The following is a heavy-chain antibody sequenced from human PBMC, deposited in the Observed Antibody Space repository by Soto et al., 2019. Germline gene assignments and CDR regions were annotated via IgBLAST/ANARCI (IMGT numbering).Heavy chain of an antibody. Sequence: GGSLRLSCAASGFTFSSYEMNWVRQAPGKGLEWVSYISSSGSTIYYADSVKGRFTISRDNAKNSLYLQMNSLRAEDTAVYYCAILKGLEPHYYYYGMDVWGQGTTVTVSS. CDR3: AILKGLEPHYYYYGMDV. CDR2: ISSSGSTI. V-gene: IGHV3-48*03. CDR1: GFTFSSYE. J-gene: IGHJ6*02. D-gene: IGHD1-1*01.